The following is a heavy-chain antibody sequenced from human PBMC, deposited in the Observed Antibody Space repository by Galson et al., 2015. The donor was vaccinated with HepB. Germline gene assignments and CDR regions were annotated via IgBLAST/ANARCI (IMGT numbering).Heavy chain of an antibody. J-gene: IGHJ4*02. CDR2: ISSTSTYI. V-gene: IGHV3-21*01. CDR3: ARDHYDYGDYDY. Sequence: SLRLSCAASGFSFSGYTMNWVRQAPGKGLEWVSSISSTSTYIYYADSVKGRFTISRDNAKNLLYLQLSSLRAEDTAVYYCARDHYDYGDYDYWGQGTQVTVSS. D-gene: IGHD4-17*01. CDR1: GFSFSGYT.